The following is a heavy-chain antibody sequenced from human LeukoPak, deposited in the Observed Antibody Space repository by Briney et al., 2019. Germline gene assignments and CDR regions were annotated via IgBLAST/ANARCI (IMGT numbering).Heavy chain of an antibody. Sequence: GRSLRLSCVASGFTFHDYAMHWVRQAPGKGLEWVSVITWNSGTIDYADSVKGRFTISRDNAENSLDLRMNSLRPEDTALYYCAKGYHEDYYYYGLDVWGQGTTVSVSS. CDR1: GFTFHDYA. V-gene: IGHV3-9*01. CDR3: AKGYHEDYYYYGLDV. J-gene: IGHJ6*02. D-gene: IGHD1-14*01. CDR2: ITWNSGTI.